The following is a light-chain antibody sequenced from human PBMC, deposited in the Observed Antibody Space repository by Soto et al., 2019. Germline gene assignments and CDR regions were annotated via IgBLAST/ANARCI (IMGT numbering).Light chain of an antibody. CDR1: QSVSKNF. Sequence: EIVMTQSPGTLSLSPGERATLSCRASQSVSKNFLAWYQQKPGQAPRLLIGSASNRATGIPDRFSGSGSGTDFSLTIDSLEPEDLAVYFCQQYGSSPPTCGGGTKVVIK. CDR2: SAS. J-gene: IGKJ4*01. CDR3: QQYGSSPPT. V-gene: IGKV3-20*01.